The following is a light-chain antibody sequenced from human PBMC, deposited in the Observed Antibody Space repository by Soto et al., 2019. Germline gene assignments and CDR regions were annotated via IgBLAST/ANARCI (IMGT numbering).Light chain of an antibody. V-gene: IGKV3-20*01. J-gene: IGKJ2*01. Sequence: MVLTQSPGTLSLSPGERATLSCRASQSVSSSYLAWYQQKPGQAPRLHIYDASSRATGIPDRFSGSVSGTDFTLTISRLEPEDFAVYYCQQYGSSLYTFGQGTKLEIK. CDR3: QQYGSSLYT. CDR2: DAS. CDR1: QSVSSSY.